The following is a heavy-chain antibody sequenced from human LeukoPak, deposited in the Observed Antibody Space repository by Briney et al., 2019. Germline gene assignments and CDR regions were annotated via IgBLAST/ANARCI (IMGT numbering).Heavy chain of an antibody. CDR2: IYPGDSDT. CDR1: GYIFTNYW. D-gene: IGHD2-8*01. CDR3: ARQSACNNGECSKVGDY. J-gene: IGHJ4*02. Sequence: GESLKISCKGSGYIFTNYWITWVRQMPGKGLEWMGIIYPGDSDTRYSPSFQGQVTISADKSISTAYLQWSSLKASDTAMYYCARQSACNNGECSKVGDYWGQGTLVTVSS. V-gene: IGHV5-51*01.